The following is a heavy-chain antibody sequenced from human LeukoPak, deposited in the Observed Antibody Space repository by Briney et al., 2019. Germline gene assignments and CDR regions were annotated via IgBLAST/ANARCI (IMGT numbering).Heavy chain of an antibody. Sequence: QPGGSLRLSCDASGFIFSGFEMTWVRQAPGKGLEWVSGISGRGDNTWYGDSVKGRFTISRDNSKKTVDLQMHSLRAEDTAVYYCAKASVWTMVRVVSYFDEWGQGIQVTVSS. CDR1: GFIFSGFE. CDR3: AKASVWTMVRVVSYFDE. CDR2: ISGRGDNT. V-gene: IGHV3-23*01. J-gene: IGHJ4*02. D-gene: IGHD3-10*01.